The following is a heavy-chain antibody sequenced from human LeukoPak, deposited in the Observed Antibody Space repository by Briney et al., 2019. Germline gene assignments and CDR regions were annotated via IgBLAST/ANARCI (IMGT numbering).Heavy chain of an antibody. CDR1: GGTFSSYA. V-gene: IGHV1-2*02. D-gene: IGHD2-15*01. CDR3: AKGSCRSGGSCYSSDD. CDR2: INPNSGGT. J-gene: IGHJ4*02. Sequence: GASVKVSCKASGGTFSSYAISWVRQAPGQGLEWMGWINPNSGGTNYAQKFQGRVTMTRDTSISTAYMELSRLRSDDTAVYYCAKGSCRSGGSCYSSDDWGQGTLVTVSS.